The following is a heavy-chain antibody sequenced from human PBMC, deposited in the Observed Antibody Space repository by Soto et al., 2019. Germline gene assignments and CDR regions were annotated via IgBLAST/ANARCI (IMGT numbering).Heavy chain of an antibody. V-gene: IGHV3-20*01. Sequence: GGSLRLSCAASGFTFDDYGMSWVRQAPGKGLEWVSGINWNGGSTGYADSVKGRFTISRDNAKNSLYLQMNSLRAEDTALYHCARDGRDDYIWGSYRYENAFDIWGQGTMVTVSS. CDR1: GFTFDDYG. CDR2: INWNGGST. CDR3: ARDGRDDYIWGSYRYENAFDI. J-gene: IGHJ3*02. D-gene: IGHD3-16*02.